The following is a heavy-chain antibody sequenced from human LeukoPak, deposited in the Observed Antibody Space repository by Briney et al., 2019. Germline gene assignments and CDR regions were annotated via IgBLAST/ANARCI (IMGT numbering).Heavy chain of an antibody. D-gene: IGHD4-17*01. V-gene: IGHV3-23*01. J-gene: IGHJ4*02. CDR1: GFTFSNAG. CDR3: TTRYGEISRHYYFDS. CDR2: INENAATT. Sequence: GGSLRLSCAASGFTFSNAGMGWVRQAPGKGLEWVSSINENAATTKYADAVNGRFTISRDNSQNILYLQMYSLRVEDTAVYYCTTRYGEISRHYYFDSWGQGTLVSVSS.